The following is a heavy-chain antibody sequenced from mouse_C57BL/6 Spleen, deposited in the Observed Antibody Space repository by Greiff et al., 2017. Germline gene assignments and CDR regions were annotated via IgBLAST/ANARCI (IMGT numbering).Heavy chain of an antibody. V-gene: IGHV1-61*01. J-gene: IGHJ4*01. CDR3: ARRAYYSNYEGAMDY. CDR2: IYPSDSET. Sequence: QVQLKEPGAELVRPGSSVKLSCKASGYTFTSYWMDWVKQRPGQGLEWIGNIYPSDSETHYNQKFKDKATLTVDKSSSTASMQLSSLTSEDSAVYYCARRAYYSNYEGAMDYWGQGTSVTVSS. CDR1: GYTFTSYW. D-gene: IGHD2-5*01.